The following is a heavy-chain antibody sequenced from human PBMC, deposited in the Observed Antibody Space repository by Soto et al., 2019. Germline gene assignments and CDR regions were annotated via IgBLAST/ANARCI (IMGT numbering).Heavy chain of an antibody. J-gene: IGHJ4*02. CDR3: ARPVVADYYFDY. CDR2: ISAYNGNT. V-gene: IGHV1-18*01. D-gene: IGHD3-22*01. Sequence: ASVKVSCKASGXTFTSYGISWVRQAPGQGLEWMGWISAYNGNTNYAQKLQGRVTITRDTSASTAYMELSSLRSEDTAVYYCARPVVADYYFDYWGQGTLVTVSS. CDR1: GXTFTSYG.